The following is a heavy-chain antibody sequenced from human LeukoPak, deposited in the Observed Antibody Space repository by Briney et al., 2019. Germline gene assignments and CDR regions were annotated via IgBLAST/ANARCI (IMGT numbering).Heavy chain of an antibody. V-gene: IGHV3-7*01. Sequence: PGGSLRLSCAAAGLTFSSYWMSWVRQAPGKGREWVANIKQDGSEKYYVDSVKGRFTISRDNAKNSLYLQMNSLRAEDTAVYYCARDGIVVVITMNIVFDYWGQGTLVTVSS. J-gene: IGHJ4*02. CDR1: GLTFSSYW. CDR2: IKQDGSEK. D-gene: IGHD3-22*01. CDR3: ARDGIVVVITMNIVFDY.